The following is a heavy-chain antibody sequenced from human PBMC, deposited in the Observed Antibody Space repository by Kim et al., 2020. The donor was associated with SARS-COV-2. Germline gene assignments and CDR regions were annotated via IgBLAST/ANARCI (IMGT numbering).Heavy chain of an antibody. D-gene: IGHD6-13*01. Sequence: FQGRVTITADESTRTAYMELSSLRSEDTAVYYCARTSLKGIARTYNWFDPWGQGTLVTVSS. J-gene: IGHJ5*02. CDR3: ARTSLKGIARTYNWFDP. V-gene: IGHV1-69*01.